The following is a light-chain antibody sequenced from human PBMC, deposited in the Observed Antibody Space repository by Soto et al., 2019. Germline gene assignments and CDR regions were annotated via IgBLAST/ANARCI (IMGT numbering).Light chain of an antibody. CDR1: SSDFGSFNL. V-gene: IGLV2-23*01. CDR2: EGS. J-gene: IGLJ2*01. CDR3: CSYAGTPV. Sequence: QSALTQPASVSGSPGQSITISCTGTSSDFGSFNLVSWYQHHPGKAPKLMIYEGSERASGVSTRFSGSKSGNTASLTISGLQAEDESDYSYCSYAGTPVFGGGTKLTVL.